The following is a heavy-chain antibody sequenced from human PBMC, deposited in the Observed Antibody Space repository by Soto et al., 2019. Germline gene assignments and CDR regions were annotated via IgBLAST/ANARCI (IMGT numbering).Heavy chain of an antibody. CDR1: GFTSSSYA. J-gene: IGHJ4*02. V-gene: IGHV3-23*01. CDR2: ISGSGGST. Sequence: GGSLRLSCAASGFTSSSYAMNWVRQAPGKGLEWVSVISGSGGSTYYADSVKGRFTISRDNSKNTLYLQMNSLRAEDTAVYYCARRSSGWYFDYWGQGTLVTVSS. CDR3: ARRSSGWYFDY. D-gene: IGHD6-19*01.